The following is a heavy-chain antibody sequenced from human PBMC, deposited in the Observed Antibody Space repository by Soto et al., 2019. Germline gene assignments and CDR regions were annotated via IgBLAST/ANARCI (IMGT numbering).Heavy chain of an antibody. V-gene: IGHV1-3*01. CDR2: INAGNGNT. J-gene: IGHJ4*02. CDR3: ARDDHQGY. D-gene: IGHD2-2*01. CDR1: GYTFTSYA. Sequence: QVQLVQSGAEVKKPGASVKVSCKASGYTFTSYAMHWVRQAPGQRLEWMGWINAGNGNTKYSQKFQGRVTITRDTSASTAYMELGRLRSEDTAVYYCARDDHQGYWGQGTLVTVYS.